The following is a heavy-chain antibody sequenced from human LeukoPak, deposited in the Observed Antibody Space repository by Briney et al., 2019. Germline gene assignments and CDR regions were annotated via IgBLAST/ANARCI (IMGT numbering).Heavy chain of an antibody. J-gene: IGHJ3*02. CDR2: ISGSGGST. CDR3: AKDPRITMIVVVNVFDI. CDR1: GFTFSSYA. V-gene: IGHV3-23*01. Sequence: GGSLRLSCAASGFTFSSYAMSWVRQAPGKGLEWVSAISGSGGSTYYADSVKGRFTISRDNSKNTLYPQMNSLRAEDTAVYYCAKDPRITMIVVVNVFDIWGQGTMVTVSS. D-gene: IGHD3-22*01.